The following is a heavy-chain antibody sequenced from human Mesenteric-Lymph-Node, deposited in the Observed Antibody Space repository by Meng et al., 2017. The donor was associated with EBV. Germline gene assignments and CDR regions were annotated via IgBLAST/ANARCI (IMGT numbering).Heavy chain of an antibody. J-gene: IGHJ4*02. V-gene: IGHV1-18*04. CDR2: ISPYNGNT. Sequence: VQVVQSGADMKKPGASVKVSCKASGYTFTSYGISWVRQAPGQGLEWMGWISPYNGNTNYAQKFQGRVSMTTDTSTSTADMELRSLRSDDTAVYYCARDHSGSYVDYWGQGTLVTVSS. CDR3: ARDHSGSYVDY. CDR1: GYTFTSYG. D-gene: IGHD1-26*01.